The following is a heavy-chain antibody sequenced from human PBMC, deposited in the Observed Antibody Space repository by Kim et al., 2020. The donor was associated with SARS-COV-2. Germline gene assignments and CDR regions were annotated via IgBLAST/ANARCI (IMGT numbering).Heavy chain of an antibody. CDR2: IGADGDT. V-gene: IGHV3-13*01. D-gene: IGHD1-26*01. CDR3: VRDLSGSNYYYGMDV. Sequence: VGSLRLSCAASGFTFSSHDMHWVRQATGKGLEWVSGIGADGDTYYLGSVRGRFTISRENAKNSLYLQMNSLTVGDTAVYYCVRDLSGSNYYYGMDVWGQGTTVTVSS. J-gene: IGHJ6*02. CDR1: GFTFSSHD.